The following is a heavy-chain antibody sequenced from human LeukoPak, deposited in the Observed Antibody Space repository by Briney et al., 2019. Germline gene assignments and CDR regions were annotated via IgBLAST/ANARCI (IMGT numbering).Heavy chain of an antibody. J-gene: IGHJ4*02. CDR1: GFTFSSYW. D-gene: IGHD4-17*01. CDR2: INSDGSST. Sequence: GGSLRLSCAASGFTFSSYWMHWVRQAPGKGLVWVSRINSDGSSTSYANSVKGRFTISRDNAKNTLYLQMNSLRAEDTAVYYCASWSSTVTTFDYWGQGTLVTVSS. CDR3: ASWSSTVTTFDY. V-gene: IGHV3-74*01.